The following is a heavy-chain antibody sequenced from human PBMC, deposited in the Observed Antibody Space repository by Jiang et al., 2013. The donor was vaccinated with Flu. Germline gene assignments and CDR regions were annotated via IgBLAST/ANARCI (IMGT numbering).Heavy chain of an antibody. V-gene: IGHV1-69*01. CDR1: GGTFKMYA. J-gene: IGHJ4*02. CDR2: IIPLFGTP. CDR3: AFGDQIFAPSDY. D-gene: IGHD4-17*01. Sequence: AEVKRPGSSVKVSCKASGGTFKMYAITWVRQAPGEGLEWMGGIIPLFGTPKYAQKFQGRVTITADEATTTSYMEMSSLRSTDTAVYYCAFGDQIFAPSDYWGQGTLVTVSS.